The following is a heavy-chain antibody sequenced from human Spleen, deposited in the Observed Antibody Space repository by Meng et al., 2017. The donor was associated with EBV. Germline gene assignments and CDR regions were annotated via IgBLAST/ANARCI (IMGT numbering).Heavy chain of an antibody. Sequence: EGQVGESVGTLIQPGGSLRLSCAASGFTVSNNYMTWVRQPPGKGLEWVSIIYWSGDTRYADSVKGRFTISRDNSKNTLYLQMNSLRVDDTAVYYCARDTKDWGQGTLVTVSS. V-gene: IGHV3-53*01. CDR2: IYWSGDT. D-gene: IGHD2-2*01. J-gene: IGHJ4*02. CDR3: ARDTKD. CDR1: GFTVSNNY.